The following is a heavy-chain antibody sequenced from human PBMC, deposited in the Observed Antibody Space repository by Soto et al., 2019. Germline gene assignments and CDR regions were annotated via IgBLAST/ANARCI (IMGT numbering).Heavy chain of an antibody. V-gene: IGHV4-39*01. J-gene: IGHJ4*02. CDR3: ARLGTSFDS. Sequence: SETLSLTCTFSGCSFSSSSYHWGWIRQPPGKGLEWIATIYYTGNTFYNPSLKSRVTISVDTSKNQFSLKLSSVTAADTAVYYCARLGTSFDSWGQGTLVNVSS. D-gene: IGHD6-13*01. CDR2: IYYTGNT. CDR1: GCSFSSSSYH.